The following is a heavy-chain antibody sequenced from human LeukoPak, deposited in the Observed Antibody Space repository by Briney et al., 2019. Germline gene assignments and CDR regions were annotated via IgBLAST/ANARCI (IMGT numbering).Heavy chain of an antibody. CDR3: AKDPSLGIVGPN. Sequence: GGSLTLSCAASGFTFSSYAMSWVRQAPGKGLEWVSAISGSGGSTYYADSVKGRFTISRDNSKNTLYLQMNSLRAEDTAVYYCAKDPSLGIVGPNWGQGTLVTVSS. CDR1: GFTFSSYA. V-gene: IGHV3-23*01. J-gene: IGHJ4*02. D-gene: IGHD1-26*01. CDR2: ISGSGGST.